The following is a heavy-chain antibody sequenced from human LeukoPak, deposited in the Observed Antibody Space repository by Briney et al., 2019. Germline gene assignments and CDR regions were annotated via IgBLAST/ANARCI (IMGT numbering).Heavy chain of an antibody. CDR2: IFPGDSDT. V-gene: IGHV5-51*01. CDR1: GYSFIKHW. CDR3: TRGSGSYVH. D-gene: IGHD6-19*01. J-gene: IGHJ1*01. Sequence: GESLKISCKGSGYSFIKHWIAWVRQMPGKGLKWMGIIFPGDSDTRYSPSFQGQVTISADKSISTAYLQWSSLKASDTAMYYCTRGSGSYVHWGQGTLVTVSS.